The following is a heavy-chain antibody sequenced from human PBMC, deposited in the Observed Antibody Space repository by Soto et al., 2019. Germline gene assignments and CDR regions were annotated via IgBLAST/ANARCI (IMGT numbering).Heavy chain of an antibody. J-gene: IGHJ2*01. CDR2: IIPIFGTP. CDR1: GGTFGSYA. Sequence: QVQLVQSGAEVRKPGSSVKVSCKTSGGTFGSYAISWVRQAPGQGLEWMGDIIPIFGTPFYAQKFHGRLTISADESTATASMELGSLRAADTAVYYCVRERPQGRYFDIWGRGTLVTVSS. CDR3: VRERPQGRYFDI. V-gene: IGHV1-69*01.